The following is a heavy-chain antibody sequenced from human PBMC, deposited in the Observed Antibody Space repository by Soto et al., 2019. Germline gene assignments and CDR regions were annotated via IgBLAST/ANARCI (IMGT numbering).Heavy chain of an antibody. J-gene: IGHJ6*03. Sequence: QVQLQQWGAGLLKPSETLSLTCAVYGGSFSGYYWSWIRQPPGKGLEWIGEINHSGSTNYNPSLKSRVTISVDPSKNQFSLKLSSVTAADTAVYYCARGSNTIFGVVIPDYYYYMDVWGKGTTVTVSS. CDR2: INHSGST. D-gene: IGHD3-3*01. CDR3: ARGSNTIFGVVIPDYYYYMDV. V-gene: IGHV4-34*01. CDR1: GGSFSGYY.